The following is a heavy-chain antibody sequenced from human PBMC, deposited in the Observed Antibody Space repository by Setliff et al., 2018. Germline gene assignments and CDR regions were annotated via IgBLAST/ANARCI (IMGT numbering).Heavy chain of an antibody. Sequence: ASVKVSCKASGYTFTSYDINWVRQATGQGLEWMGWMNPNSGNTGYAQKFQGRVTITRNTSISTAYMELSSLRSEDTAVYYCARPIDILTGRYRVYPYDYWGQGTLVTVSS. CDR3: ARPIDILTGRYRVYPYDY. CDR2: MNPNSGNT. V-gene: IGHV1-8*03. D-gene: IGHD3-9*01. J-gene: IGHJ4*02. CDR1: GYTFTSYD.